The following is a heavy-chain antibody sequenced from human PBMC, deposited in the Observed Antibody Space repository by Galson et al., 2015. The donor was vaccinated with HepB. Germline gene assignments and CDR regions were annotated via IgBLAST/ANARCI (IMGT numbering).Heavy chain of an antibody. CDR2: IIPIFGTA. CDR3: ARDEAYGEQGYYYGMDV. V-gene: IGHV1-69*13. D-gene: IGHD3-10*01. Sequence: SVKVSCKASGGTFSSYAISWVRQAPGQGLEWMGGIIPIFGTANYAQKFQGRVTITADESTSTAYMELSSLRSEDTAVYYCARDEAYGEQGYYYGMDVWGQGTTVTVSS. J-gene: IGHJ6*02. CDR1: GGTFSSYA.